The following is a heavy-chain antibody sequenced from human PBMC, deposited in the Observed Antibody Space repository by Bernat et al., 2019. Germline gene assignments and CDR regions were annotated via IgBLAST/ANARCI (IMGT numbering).Heavy chain of an antibody. CDR2: ISSSDNTV. D-gene: IGHD7-27*01. Sequence: VQLEESGGGVVQYGGSLRLSCAASGFTFRSYGMDWVRQAPGKGLEWVSYISSSDNTVYYADSVKGRFTISRDNAKNSLYLQMNSLRVEDTAVYSCARGPGQNWYFDLWGRGTLVTVSS. CDR3: ARGPGQNWYFDL. V-gene: IGHV3-48*03. J-gene: IGHJ2*01. CDR1: GFTFRSYG.